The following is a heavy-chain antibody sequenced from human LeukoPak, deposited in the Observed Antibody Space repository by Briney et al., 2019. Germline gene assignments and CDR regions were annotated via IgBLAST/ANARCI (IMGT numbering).Heavy chain of an antibody. CDR2: IWYDGSNK. V-gene: IGHV3-33*06. Sequence: GGSLRLSCAASGFTFSSYGMHWVRQAPGKGLEWVAVIWYDGSNKYYADSVKGRFTISRDNSKNTLYLQMNSLRAEDTAVYYCAKAVGYSGYDYYFDYWGQGTLVTVSS. D-gene: IGHD5-12*01. CDR3: AKAVGYSGYDYYFDY. CDR1: GFTFSSYG. J-gene: IGHJ4*02.